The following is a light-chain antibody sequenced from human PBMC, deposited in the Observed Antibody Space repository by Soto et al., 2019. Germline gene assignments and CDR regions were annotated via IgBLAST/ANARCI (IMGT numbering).Light chain of an antibody. Sequence: QSALTQPASVSGSPGQSITISCTGNSGDIGGYNYVSWYQQHPGKAPKLMIYDVSDRPSGVSNRFSGSKSGNTASLTISGLRAEDEADYYCSSYTTSNTLLFGGGTKLTVL. V-gene: IGLV2-14*01. CDR1: SGDIGGYNY. CDR2: DVS. CDR3: SSYTTSNTLL. J-gene: IGLJ2*01.